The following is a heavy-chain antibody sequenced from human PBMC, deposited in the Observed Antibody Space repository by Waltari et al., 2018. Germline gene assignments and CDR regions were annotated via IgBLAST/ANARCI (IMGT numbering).Heavy chain of an antibody. CDR2: MNPNSGNK. CDR3: AKASIAARRPRYYGMDV. Sequence: QVQLVQSGAEVKKPGASVKVSCRASGYTFNSYDINWVRQATGQGLAWMGWMNPNSGNKGYAQKFQGRVTMTRNTSISTAYTELSSLRSEDTAVYYCAKASIAARRPRYYGMDVWGQGTTVIVSS. J-gene: IGHJ6*02. CDR1: GYTFNSYD. V-gene: IGHV1-8*01. D-gene: IGHD6-6*01.